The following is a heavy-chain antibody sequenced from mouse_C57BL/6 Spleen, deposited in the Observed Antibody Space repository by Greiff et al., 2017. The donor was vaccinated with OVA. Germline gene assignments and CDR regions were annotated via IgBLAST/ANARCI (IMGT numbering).Heavy chain of an antibody. CDR1: GYSITSGYY. J-gene: IGHJ3*01. CDR2: ISYDGSN. Sequence: DVKLVESGPGLVKPSQSLSLTCSVTGYSITSGYYCNWIRQFPGNKLEWVGYISYDGSNNSNPSLKNRISITRDTSKNQFFLKLNSVTTEDTATYYCARGDYYYGRSAWFAYWGQGTLVTVSA. D-gene: IGHD1-1*01. V-gene: IGHV3-6*01. CDR3: ARGDYYYGRSAWFAY.